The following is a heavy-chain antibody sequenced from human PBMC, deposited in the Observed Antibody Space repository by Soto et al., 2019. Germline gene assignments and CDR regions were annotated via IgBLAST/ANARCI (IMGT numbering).Heavy chain of an antibody. D-gene: IGHD4-17*01. CDR3: ARNLRAHYAP. CDR1: GVTFKNFD. CDR2: ISASGSYI. J-gene: IGHJ3*01. Sequence: EVQLVESGGGLVKPGGSLRISCAVSGVTFKNFDMIWVRQAPGKGLEWVSSISASGSYIYYVDSVRGRFTISRDNANNSVHLQMNSLRVDDTAVYSCARNLRAHYAPWGQGTMVIVSS. V-gene: IGHV3-21*02.